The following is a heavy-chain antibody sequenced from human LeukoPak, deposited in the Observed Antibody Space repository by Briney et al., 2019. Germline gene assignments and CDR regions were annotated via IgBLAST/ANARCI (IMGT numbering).Heavy chain of an antibody. CDR1: GFTFNSYW. CDR3: ARLGYYGSGSFPGHYYYYYGMDV. V-gene: IGHV3-74*01. CDR2: INFDGSST. Sequence: GGSLRLSCAASGFTFNSYWMHWVRQSPGKGLVWVSRINFDGSSTNYADSVKGRFSISRDNAKNTLYLQMNSLRAEDTAVYYCARLGYYGSGSFPGHYYYYYGMDVWGQGTTVTVSS. D-gene: IGHD3-10*01. J-gene: IGHJ6*02.